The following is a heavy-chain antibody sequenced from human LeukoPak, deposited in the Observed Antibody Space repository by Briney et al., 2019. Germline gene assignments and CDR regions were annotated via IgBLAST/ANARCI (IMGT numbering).Heavy chain of an antibody. V-gene: IGHV4-31*03. D-gene: IGHD5-12*01. CDR3: ARDHSGYEAIDY. CDR2: IYYSGSA. Sequence: PSETLSLTCTVSGGSISSGGYYWSWIRQHPGKGLEWIGYIYYSGSAYYNPSLKSRVTISVDTSKNQFSLRLSSVTAADTAVYYCARDHSGYEAIDYWGQGTLVTVSS. CDR1: GGSISSGGYY. J-gene: IGHJ4*02.